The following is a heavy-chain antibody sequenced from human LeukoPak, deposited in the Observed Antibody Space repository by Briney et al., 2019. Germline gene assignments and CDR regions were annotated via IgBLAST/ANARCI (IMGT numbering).Heavy chain of an antibody. CDR2: IDTRGTFI. Sequence: PGGSLRLSRAASGFTFSTYATPWVPQAPGKGLEWVSDIDTRGTFIRYTDSVKGRFTTSRDISKNTLYLEMNSLRAEDTAVYYCAKRVTTKTTWGFDYWGQGALVTVSS. D-gene: IGHD4-11*01. CDR1: GFTFSTYA. V-gene: IGHV3-23*05. CDR3: AKRVTTKTTWGFDY. J-gene: IGHJ4*02.